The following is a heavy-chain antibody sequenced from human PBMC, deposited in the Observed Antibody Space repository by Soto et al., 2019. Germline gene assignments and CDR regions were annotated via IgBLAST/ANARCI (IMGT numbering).Heavy chain of an antibody. CDR2: DNPIVSMS. J-gene: IGHJ4*02. CDR1: GDTFNFYS. Sequence: QVQLVQSGAEVKRPGSSVKVSCKASGDTFNFYSINWVRQAPGLGLEWMGMDNPIVSMSNYAQKFQGRVTMTADKSTSKAYMELSSLRSEDTAIYYCASSYGSGYRAFDYWGQGALVTVSS. D-gene: IGHD3-10*01. V-gene: IGHV1-69*02. CDR3: ASSYGSGYRAFDY.